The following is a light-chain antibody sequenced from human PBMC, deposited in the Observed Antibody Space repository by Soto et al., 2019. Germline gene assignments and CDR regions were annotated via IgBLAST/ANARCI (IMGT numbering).Light chain of an antibody. Sequence: QSALTQPASVSGYPGQSITISCTGTSSDIGDYDYVSWYQHHPGKAPKVMIYEVTNRPSGVSNRFSGSKSGNTASLTISGLQAEDEADYYCSSYTSRSTHVVFGGGTKLTVL. CDR3: SSYTSRSTHVV. CDR2: EVT. J-gene: IGLJ2*01. CDR1: SSDIGDYDY. V-gene: IGLV2-14*01.